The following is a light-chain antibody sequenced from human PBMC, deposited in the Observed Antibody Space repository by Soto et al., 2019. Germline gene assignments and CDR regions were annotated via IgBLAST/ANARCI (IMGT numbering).Light chain of an antibody. V-gene: IGLV2-8*01. CDR1: SXDVGAYIF. Sequence: QSALTQPPSASGSPGQSVTICCTGTSXDVGAYIFVSWYQQHPGKAPKLMVYDVNRRPPGVPDRFFGSKSGNTASLTVSGLQAEDEADYYCVSFAGGTYVFGTGTKVTVL. J-gene: IGLJ1*01. CDR2: DVN. CDR3: VSFAGGTYV.